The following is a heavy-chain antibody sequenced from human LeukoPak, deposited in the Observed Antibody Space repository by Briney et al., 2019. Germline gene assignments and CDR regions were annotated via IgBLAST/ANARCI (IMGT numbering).Heavy chain of an antibody. CDR2: ISGSGGST. J-gene: IGHJ4*02. CDR3: AKVPITMIVVVITGYYFDY. D-gene: IGHD3-22*01. V-gene: IGHV3-23*01. CDR1: GFTFSSYA. Sequence: GGSLRLSCAASGFTFSSYAMSWVRQAPGKGLEWVSAISGSGGSTYYADPVKGRFTISRDNSKNTLYLQMNSLRAEDTAVYYCAKVPITMIVVVITGYYFDYWGQGTLVTVSS.